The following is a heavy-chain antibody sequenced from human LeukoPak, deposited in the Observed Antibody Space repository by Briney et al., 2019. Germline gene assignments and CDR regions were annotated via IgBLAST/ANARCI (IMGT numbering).Heavy chain of an antibody. V-gene: IGHV1-69*04. Sequence: ASVKVSCKASGGTFSSYAISWVRQAPGQGLEWMGRIIPILGIANYAQKFQGRVTITADKSTSTAYMELSSLRSEDTAVYYCARPAWPAVAGTAPFDYWGQGTLVTVSS. CDR1: GGTFSSYA. D-gene: IGHD6-19*01. CDR3: ARPAWPAVAGTAPFDY. J-gene: IGHJ4*02. CDR2: IIPILGIA.